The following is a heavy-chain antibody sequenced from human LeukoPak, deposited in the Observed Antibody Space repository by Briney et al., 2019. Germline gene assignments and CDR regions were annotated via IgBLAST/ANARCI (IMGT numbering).Heavy chain of an antibody. CDR2: ISAYNGNT. CDR3: ARRITMVRGVIETWFDP. V-gene: IGHV1-18*01. Sequence: ASVKVSCKASGYTFTSYGISWVRQAPGQGLEWMGWISAYNGNTNYAQKLQGRVTMTTDTSTSTAYMELRSLRSDDTAVYYCARRITMVRGVIETWFDPWGQGTLVTVSS. D-gene: IGHD3-10*01. CDR1: GYTFTSYG. J-gene: IGHJ5*02.